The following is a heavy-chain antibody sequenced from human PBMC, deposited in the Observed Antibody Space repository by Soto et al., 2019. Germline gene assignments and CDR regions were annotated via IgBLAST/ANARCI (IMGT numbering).Heavy chain of an antibody. CDR1: GFTFSSYA. D-gene: IGHD6-19*01. CDR3: AKGLAVAGPYYYGMDV. V-gene: IGHV3-23*01. J-gene: IGHJ6*02. CDR2: ISGSGDYT. Sequence: GGSLRVSCEASGFTFSSYAMTWVRQAPGKGLEWVSSISGSGDYTYYADSVKGRFTISRDNSKNTLYLQMNSLRAEDTAVYYCAKGLAVAGPYYYGMDVWGQGTTVTVSS.